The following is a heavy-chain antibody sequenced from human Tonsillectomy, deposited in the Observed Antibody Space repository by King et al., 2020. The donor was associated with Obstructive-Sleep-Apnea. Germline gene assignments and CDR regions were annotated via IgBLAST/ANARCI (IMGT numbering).Heavy chain of an antibody. V-gene: IGHV5-51*01. J-gene: IGHJ4*02. CDR2: IHPADFDT. Sequence: AQLVQSGANVKKPGESLKSPCKTSGYAFTTFWIGWVLQRPGKGLELMVIIHPADFDTRYSQSFQGQVTISGDKSSSTAYLQWSSLKASDTAMYYCARRDYGDYRLDYWGQGTLLTVSS. D-gene: IGHD4-17*01. CDR3: ARRDYGDYRLDY. CDR1: GYAFTTFW.